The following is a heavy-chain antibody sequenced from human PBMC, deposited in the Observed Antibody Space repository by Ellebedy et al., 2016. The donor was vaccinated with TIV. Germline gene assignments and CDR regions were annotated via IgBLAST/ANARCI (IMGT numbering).Heavy chain of an antibody. CDR3: ARGLSSWASTWWFDP. Sequence: SETLSLXXTVSGGSISSSSYYWGWIRQPPGKGLEWIGSIYYSGSTYYNPSLKSRVTISVDTSKNQFSLKLSSVTAADTAVYYCARGLSSWASTWWFDPWGQGTLVTASS. J-gene: IGHJ5*02. V-gene: IGHV4-39*07. CDR2: IYYSGST. CDR1: GGSISSSSYY. D-gene: IGHD2-15*01.